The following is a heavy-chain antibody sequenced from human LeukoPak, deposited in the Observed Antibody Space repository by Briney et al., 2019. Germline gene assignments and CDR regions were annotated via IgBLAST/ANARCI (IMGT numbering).Heavy chain of an antibody. CDR3: AREEYGFDP. V-gene: IGHV1-2*02. Sequence: GASVTVSCKASGYTFTVYYMHWVRQAPGQGLEWMGWINPKSGGTNYAQKFQGRVTMTRDTSIHTAYMELSRLRSDDTAVYYCAREEYGFDPWGQGTLVTVSS. J-gene: IGHJ5*02. CDR2: INPKSGGT. CDR1: GYTFTVYY. D-gene: IGHD2-2*01.